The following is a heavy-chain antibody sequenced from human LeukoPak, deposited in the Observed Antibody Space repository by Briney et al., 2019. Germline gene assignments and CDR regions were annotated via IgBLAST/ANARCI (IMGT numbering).Heavy chain of an antibody. J-gene: IGHJ4*02. V-gene: IGHV4-59*01. CDR2: IYYIGST. D-gene: IGHD1-14*01. CDR3: ARTSEGVGLDS. Sequence: PSETLSLTSTVSGGSIGSYFWSWIRQPPGKGLEWIGYIYYIGSTNYNPSLKSRVTISVDTSKNQFSLKLTSVTAADTAVYYCARTSEGVGLDSWGQGTLVTVSS. CDR1: GGSIGSYF.